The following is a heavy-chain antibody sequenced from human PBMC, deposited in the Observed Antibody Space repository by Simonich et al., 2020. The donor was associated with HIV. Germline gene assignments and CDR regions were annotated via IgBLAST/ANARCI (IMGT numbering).Heavy chain of an antibody. V-gene: IGHV1-2*06. CDR2: VKPTSGGT. D-gene: IGHD1-26*01. J-gene: IGHJ3*02. CDR1: GYTFTDYN. Sequence: QVQLVQSGAEVKKPGASVKVSCKASGYTFTDYNIHWVRQAPGQGLEWMGRVKPTSGGTDYPQKVQGRVTMTRDKSITTAYMELSRLRSDDTAFYYCATHGPGSYSSALDIWGQGTMVTVSS. CDR3: ATHGPGSYSSALDI.